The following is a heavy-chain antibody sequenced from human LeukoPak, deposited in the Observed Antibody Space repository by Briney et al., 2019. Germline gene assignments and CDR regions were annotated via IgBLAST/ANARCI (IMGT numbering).Heavy chain of an antibody. V-gene: IGHV3-21*04. Sequence: GGSLRLSCEASGFTFNTYTMNWARQAPGKGLELVSSIDSSGGYTFYADSVKGRFIISRDNAKNSLYLQMNSLRAEDTAMYYCARGFWSGYPSDVWGKGTTVTVSS. CDR2: IDSSGGYT. CDR3: ARGFWSGYPSDV. CDR1: GFTFNTYT. J-gene: IGHJ6*04. D-gene: IGHD3-3*01.